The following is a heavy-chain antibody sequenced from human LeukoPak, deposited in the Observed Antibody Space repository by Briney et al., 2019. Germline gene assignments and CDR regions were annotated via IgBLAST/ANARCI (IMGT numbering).Heavy chain of an antibody. CDR3: ARVPCGSGSYYPYY. J-gene: IGHJ4*02. V-gene: IGHV3-48*04. CDR2: ISSSSSTI. D-gene: IGHD3-10*01. Sequence: GGSLRLSCAASGFNFSIYSMNWVRQAPGKGLEWVSYISSSSSTIYYADSVKGRFTISRDNAKNSLYLQMNSLRAEDTAVYYCARVPCGSGSYYPYYWGQGTLVTVSS. CDR1: GFNFSIYS.